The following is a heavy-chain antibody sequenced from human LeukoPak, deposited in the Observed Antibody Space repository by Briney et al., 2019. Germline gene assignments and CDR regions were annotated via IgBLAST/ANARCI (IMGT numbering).Heavy chain of an antibody. Sequence: GASMKVSCKASGYTFTGYYMHWVRQAPGQGLEWMGWFNPNTGDTDYAQKFQGRVTMTRDTTISTAYMELSRLTFDDTAVYYCASYPRYISSPPFDYWGQGTLVTVSS. V-gene: IGHV1-2*02. CDR3: ASYPRYISSPPFDY. CDR1: GYTFTGYY. CDR2: FNPNTGDT. D-gene: IGHD5-12*01. J-gene: IGHJ4*02.